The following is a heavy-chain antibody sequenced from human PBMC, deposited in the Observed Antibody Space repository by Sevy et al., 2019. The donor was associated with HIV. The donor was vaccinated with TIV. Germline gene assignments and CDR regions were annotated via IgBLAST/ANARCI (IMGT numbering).Heavy chain of an antibody. J-gene: IGHJ4*02. CDR2: IYHRGNT. CDR3: ASLSVALSEYDYFDY. CDR1: DYSITSGYF. Sequence: SETLSLTCIVSDYSITSGYFWGWVRQPPGKGLEWIARIYHRGNTDYNPSLKSRVSMSVDTSNNQFSLKLKSVTAADTAVYYCASLSVALSEYDYFDYSGQRIMVTVSS. V-gene: IGHV4-38-2*02. D-gene: IGHD5-12*01.